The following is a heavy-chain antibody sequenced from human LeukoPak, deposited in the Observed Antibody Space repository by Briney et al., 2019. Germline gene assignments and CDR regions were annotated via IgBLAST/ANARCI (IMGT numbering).Heavy chain of an antibody. J-gene: IGHJ4*02. CDR3: ARSGWDCSSTSCYVGYYFDY. Sequence: GGSLRLSCAASGFTFSSYSMNWVRQAPGKGLEWVSYISSSSSTIYYVVSVKGRFNISRDNAKNSLYLQMNSLRDEDTAVYYCARSGWDCSSTSCYVGYYFDYWGQGTLVTVSS. D-gene: IGHD2-2*01. CDR1: GFTFSSYS. CDR2: ISSSSSTI. V-gene: IGHV3-48*02.